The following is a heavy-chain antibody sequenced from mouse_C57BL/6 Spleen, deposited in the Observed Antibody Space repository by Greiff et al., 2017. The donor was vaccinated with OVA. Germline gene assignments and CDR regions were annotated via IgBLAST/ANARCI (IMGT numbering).Heavy chain of an antibody. CDR3: AREGDGYSLAWFAY. V-gene: IGHV1-52*01. D-gene: IGHD2-3*01. CDR1: GYTFTSYW. J-gene: IGHJ3*01. Sequence: QVQLKQPGAELVRPGSSVKLSCKASGYTFTSYWMHWVKQRPIQGLEWIGNIDPSDSETHYNQKFKDKATLTVDKSSSTAYMQLSSLTSEDSAVYYCAREGDGYSLAWFAYWGQGTLVTVSA. CDR2: IDPSDSET.